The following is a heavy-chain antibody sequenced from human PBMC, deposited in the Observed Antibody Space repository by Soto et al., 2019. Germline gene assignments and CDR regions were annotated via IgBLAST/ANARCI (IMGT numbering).Heavy chain of an antibody. J-gene: IGHJ6*03. CDR2: INHSGST. V-gene: IGHV4-34*01. CDR3: ARRYCSGGSCYGHYYYYMDV. CDR1: GGSFSGYY. Sequence: QVQLQQWGAGLLKPSETLSLTCAVYGGSFSGYYWSWIRQPPGKGLEWIGEINHSGSTNYNPSLESRVTISVDTSKNQFSLKLSSVTAADTAVYYCARRYCSGGSCYGHYYYYMDVWGKGTTVTVSS. D-gene: IGHD2-15*01.